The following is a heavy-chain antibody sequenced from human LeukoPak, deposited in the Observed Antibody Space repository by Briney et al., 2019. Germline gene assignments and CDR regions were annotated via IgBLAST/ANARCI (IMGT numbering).Heavy chain of an antibody. D-gene: IGHD2-2*02. V-gene: IGHV4-39*07. CDR1: GGSISSSSYY. Sequence: SETLSLTCTVSGGSISSSSYYWGWIRQPPGKGLEWIGSIYYSGSTYYNPSLKSRVTISVDTSKNQFSLKLSSVTAADTAVYYCAREKAYCSSTSCHTRPSWWFDPWGQGTLVTVSS. CDR2: IYYSGST. CDR3: AREKAYCSSTSCHTRPSWWFDP. J-gene: IGHJ5*02.